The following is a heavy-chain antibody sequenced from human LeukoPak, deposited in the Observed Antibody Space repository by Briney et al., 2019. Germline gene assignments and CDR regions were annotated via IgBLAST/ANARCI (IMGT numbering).Heavy chain of an antibody. CDR2: ISISSTTI. Sequence: GGSLSLSCAASGFTLTDFYMSWIRQAPGKGREWGGYISISSTTIYYADSVKGRLTFCRGQATNSPYLQMNSLRAEDTAVYYCARAGRLQYGDYVAFDYWGQGTLVTVSS. D-gene: IGHD4-17*01. CDR1: GFTLTDFY. CDR3: ARAGRLQYGDYVAFDY. J-gene: IGHJ4*02. V-gene: IGHV3-11*01.